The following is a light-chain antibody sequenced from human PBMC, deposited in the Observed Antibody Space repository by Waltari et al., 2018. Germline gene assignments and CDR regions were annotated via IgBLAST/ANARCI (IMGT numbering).Light chain of an antibody. CDR3: QQYYSTPYT. CDR2: WAS. V-gene: IGKV4-1*01. CDR1: QRVLYSSNNKND. J-gene: IGKJ2*01. Sequence: DIVMTQSPDSLAVSLGDRDTINCKSSQRVLYSSNNKNDLAWYQQKPGQPPKLLIYWASTRESGVPDRFSGSGSGTDFTLTISSLQAEDVAVYYCQQYYSTPYTFGQGTKLEIK.